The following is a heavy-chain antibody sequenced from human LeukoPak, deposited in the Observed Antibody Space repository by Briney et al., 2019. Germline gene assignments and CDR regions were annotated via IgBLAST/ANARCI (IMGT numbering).Heavy chain of an antibody. CDR2: ISSSSSTI. V-gene: IGHV3-48*01. CDR1: GFTFSRYW. D-gene: IGHD1-20*01. Sequence: PGGSLRLSCAASGFTFSRYWMSWVRQAPGKGLEWVSYISSSSSTIYYADSVKGRFTISRDNAKNSLYLQMNSLRAEDTAVYYCAKDRLSITGTTYVDYWGQGTLVTVSS. J-gene: IGHJ4*02. CDR3: AKDRLSITGTTYVDY.